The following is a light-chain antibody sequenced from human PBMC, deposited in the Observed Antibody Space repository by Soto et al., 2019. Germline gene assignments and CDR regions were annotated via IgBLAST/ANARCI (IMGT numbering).Light chain of an antibody. V-gene: IGLV2-23*01. Sequence: QSVLTQPASVSGSPGQSITISCSGTTSDVGGYNLVSWYQQHTAKAPKLLIYEGTQRPSGVSSRFSGSKSGNTASLTISGLQAEDEAHYYCCSYASSSSYVFGTGTKVTVL. J-gene: IGLJ1*01. CDR2: EGT. CDR3: CSYASSSSYV. CDR1: TSDVGGYNL.